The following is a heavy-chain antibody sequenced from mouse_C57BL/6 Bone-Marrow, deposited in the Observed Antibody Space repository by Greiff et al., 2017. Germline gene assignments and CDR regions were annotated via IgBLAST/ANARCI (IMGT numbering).Heavy chain of an antibody. CDR2: IYPGSGST. CDR1: GYTFTSYW. Sequence: QVQLQQSGAELVKPGASVKMSCKASGYTFTSYWITWVKQRPGQGLEWIGDIYPGSGSTNYNEKFKSKDTLTVDTSSSTAYMQLSSLTSEDSAVYYCARDYYGRSLDYWGQGTTLTVSS. D-gene: IGHD1-1*01. J-gene: IGHJ2*01. V-gene: IGHV1-55*01. CDR3: ARDYYGRSLDY.